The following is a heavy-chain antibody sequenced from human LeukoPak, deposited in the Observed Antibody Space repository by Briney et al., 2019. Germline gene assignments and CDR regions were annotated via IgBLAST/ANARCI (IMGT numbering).Heavy chain of an antibody. CDR2: IKSDGSTT. CDR3: TRRVSTTRWFDP. J-gene: IGHJ5*02. V-gene: IGHV3-74*01. Sequence: PGGSLRLSCAASGSTFSSYWMHWVRHAPGKGLVWVSRIKSDGSTTNYADSVKGRFTISRDNAENTLYLQMNSLRVEDTAVYYCTRRVSTTRWFDPWGQGTLVTVSS. D-gene: IGHD2-15*01. CDR1: GSTFSSYW.